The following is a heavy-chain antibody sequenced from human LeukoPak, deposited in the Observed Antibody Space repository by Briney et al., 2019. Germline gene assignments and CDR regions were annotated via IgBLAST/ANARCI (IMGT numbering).Heavy chain of an antibody. CDR3: ARGHGSWFFDY. V-gene: IGHV1-46*01. D-gene: IGHD6-13*01. Sequence: ASVKVSCKASGYTFISYYMHWVRQAPEQGLEWMGIINPSGGSTSYAQKFQDRVTMTRDTSTNTVNMELSSLRSEDTAVYYCARGHGSWFFDYWGQGTLVTVSS. CDR1: GYTFISYY. J-gene: IGHJ4*02. CDR2: INPSGGST.